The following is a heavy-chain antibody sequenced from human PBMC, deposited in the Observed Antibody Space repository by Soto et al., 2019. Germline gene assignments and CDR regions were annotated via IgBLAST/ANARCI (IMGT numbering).Heavy chain of an antibody. D-gene: IGHD2-15*01. CDR3: AKEAPGIVVVVAATERPTTQYYFDY. V-gene: IGHV3-23*01. J-gene: IGHJ4*02. CDR1: GFTFSSYA. Sequence: GGSLRLSCAASGFTFSSYAMSWVRQAPGKGLEWVSAISGSGGSTYYADSVKGRFTISRDNSKNTLYLQMNSLRAEDTAVYYCAKEAPGIVVVVAATERPTTQYYFDYWGQGTLVTVSS. CDR2: ISGSGGST.